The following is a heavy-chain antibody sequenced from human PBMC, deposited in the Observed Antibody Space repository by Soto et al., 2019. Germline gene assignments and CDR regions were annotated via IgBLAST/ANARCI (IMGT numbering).Heavy chain of an antibody. CDR3: ARDYYDSSGYYRAYFDI. CDR1: GGSVSSGSYY. D-gene: IGHD3-22*01. CDR2: IYYSGST. J-gene: IGHJ3*02. V-gene: IGHV4-61*01. Sequence: SETLSLTCTVSGGSVSSGSYYWSWIRQPPGKGLEWIGYIYYSGSTNYNPSLKSRVTISVDTSKNQFSLKLSSVTAADTAVYYCARDYYDSSGYYRAYFDIWGQGTMVTVSS.